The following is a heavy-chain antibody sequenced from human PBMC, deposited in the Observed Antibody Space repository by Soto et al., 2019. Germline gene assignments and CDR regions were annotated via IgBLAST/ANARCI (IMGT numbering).Heavy chain of an antibody. J-gene: IGHJ6*02. CDR2: IYPGDSDT. V-gene: IGHV5-51*01. D-gene: IGHD6-13*01. Sequence: GESLKISCKGSGYSFTSYWIGWVRQMPGKGLGWMGIIYPGDSDTRYSPSFQGQVTISADKSISTAYLQWSSLKASDTAMYYCARRSGIGYYYYGMDVWGQGTTVTVSS. CDR1: GYSFTSYW. CDR3: ARRSGIGYYYYGMDV.